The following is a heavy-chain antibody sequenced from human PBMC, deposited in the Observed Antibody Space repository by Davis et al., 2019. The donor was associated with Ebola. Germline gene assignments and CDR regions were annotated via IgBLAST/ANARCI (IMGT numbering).Heavy chain of an antibody. V-gene: IGHV3-23*03. CDR1: GFTFSSYA. D-gene: IGHD1-26*01. CDR2: IYSGGST. J-gene: IGHJ4*02. CDR3: VVGATSYYFDY. Sequence: GESLKISCTASGFTFSSYAMSWVRQAPGKGLEWVSVIYSGGSTYYADSVKGRFTISRDNSKNTLYLQMNSLRAEDTAVYYCVVGATSYYFDYWGQGALVTVSS.